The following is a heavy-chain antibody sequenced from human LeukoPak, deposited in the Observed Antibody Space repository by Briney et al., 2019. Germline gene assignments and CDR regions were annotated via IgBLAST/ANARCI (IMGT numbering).Heavy chain of an antibody. CDR1: GGSISSSNW. CDR3: ARGRGRYCSSTSCSLQGFDP. Sequence: SETLSLTCAVSGGSISSSNWWSWVRQPPGKGLEWIGEIYHSGSTNYNPSLKSRVTISVDKSKNQFSLKLSSVTAADTAVYYCARGRGRYCSSTSCSLQGFDPWGQGTLVTVSS. J-gene: IGHJ5*02. CDR2: IYHSGST. V-gene: IGHV4-4*02. D-gene: IGHD2-2*01.